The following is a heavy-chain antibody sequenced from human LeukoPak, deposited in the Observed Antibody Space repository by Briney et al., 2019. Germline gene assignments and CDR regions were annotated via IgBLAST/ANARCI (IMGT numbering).Heavy chain of an antibody. D-gene: IGHD6-13*01. J-gene: IGHJ5*02. Sequence: ASVKVSCKASGYTFTTYGISWVRQAPGQGLEWMGGFDPEDGETIYAQKFQGRVTMTEDTSTDTAYMELSSLRSEDTAVYYCATVVFGIAAAGGGGTDWFDPWGQGTLVTVSS. CDR3: ATVVFGIAAAGGGGTDWFDP. V-gene: IGHV1-24*01. CDR1: GYTFTTYG. CDR2: FDPEDGET.